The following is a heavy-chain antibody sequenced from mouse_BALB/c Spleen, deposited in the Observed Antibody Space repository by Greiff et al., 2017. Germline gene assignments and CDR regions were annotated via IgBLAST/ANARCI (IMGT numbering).Heavy chain of an antibody. V-gene: IGHV5-12-1*01. J-gene: IGHJ2*01. CDR2: ISSGGGST. CDR1: GFAFSSYD. CDR3: ARQRATVVDY. D-gene: IGHD1-1*01. Sequence: EVMLVESGGGLVKPGGSLQLSCAASGFAFSSYDMSWVRQTPEKRLGWVAYISSGGGSTYYPDTVKGRFTISRDNAKNTLYLQMSSLKSEDTAMYYCARQRATVVDYWGQGTTLTVSS.